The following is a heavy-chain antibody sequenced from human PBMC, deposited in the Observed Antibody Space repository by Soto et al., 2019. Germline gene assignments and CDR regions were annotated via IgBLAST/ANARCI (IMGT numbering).Heavy chain of an antibody. CDR1: GGSISSGGYS. CDR2: IYHSGST. CDR3: ARGPTDDFWSGYQFDY. Sequence: ASETLSLTCAVSGGSISSGGYSWSWIRQPPGKGLEWIGYIYHSGSTYYNPSLKSRVTISVDRSKNQFSLKLSSVTAADTAVYYCARGPTDDFWSGYQFDYWGQGTLVTVSS. V-gene: IGHV4-30-2*01. D-gene: IGHD3-3*01. J-gene: IGHJ4*02.